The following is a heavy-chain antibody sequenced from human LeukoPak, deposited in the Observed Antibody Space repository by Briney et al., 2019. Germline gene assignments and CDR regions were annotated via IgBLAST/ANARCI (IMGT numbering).Heavy chain of an antibody. CDR1: GFTFSSYA. V-gene: IGHV3-30-3*01. CDR3: ARDEGPNWGTGWGAFDI. D-gene: IGHD7-27*01. Sequence: GGSLRLSCAASGFTFSSYAMHWVRQAPGKGLEWVAVISYDGSNKYYADSVKGRFTISRDNSKNTLYLQMNSLRAEDTAVYYCARDEGPNWGTGWGAFDIWGQGTMVTVSS. J-gene: IGHJ3*02. CDR2: ISYDGSNK.